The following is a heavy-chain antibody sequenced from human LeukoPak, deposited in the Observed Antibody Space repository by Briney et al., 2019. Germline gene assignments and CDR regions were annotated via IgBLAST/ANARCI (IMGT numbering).Heavy chain of an antibody. D-gene: IGHD3-16*01. CDR3: ARDLGKKPEGGAPLISDAFDI. CDR1: GGSISRYY. J-gene: IGHJ3*02. CDR2: IYYSGST. Sequence: PSETLSLTCTVSGGSISRYYWSWIRQPPGKGLEWIGYIYYSGSTNYNPSLKSRVTISVDTSKNQFSLKLSSVTAADTAVYYCARDLGKKPEGGAPLISDAFDIWGQGTMVTVSS. V-gene: IGHV4-59*01.